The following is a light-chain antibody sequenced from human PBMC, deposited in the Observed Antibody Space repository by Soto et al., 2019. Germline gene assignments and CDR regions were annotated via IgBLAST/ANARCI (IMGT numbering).Light chain of an antibody. CDR1: KNDIGVYDF. CDR3: KSYAGSNTYV. V-gene: IGLV2-8*01. Sequence: QSVLTQPPSASGTPGQRVTISCSGTKNDIGVYDFVSWYQHHPGKAPRLIIYEVVQRPSGVPDRFSGSKSGNTASLTVSGLQAADEGDYFCKSYAGSNTYVFGSGTKVTVL. CDR2: EVV. J-gene: IGLJ1*01.